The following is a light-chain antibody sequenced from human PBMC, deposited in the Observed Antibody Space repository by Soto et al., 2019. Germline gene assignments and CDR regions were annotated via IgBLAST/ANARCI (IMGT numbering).Light chain of an antibody. V-gene: IGKV1-16*01. Sequence: DIQMTQSPSSLSASVGDRVTITCRASLPISNYLAWYQQKPGKAPTLLIYAASTLQSGVPSRFSGSGSGTEFTLTISSLQPDDFTTYYCQHYNSYSEAFGQGTKVDIK. CDR3: QHYNSYSEA. J-gene: IGKJ1*01. CDR1: LPISNY. CDR2: AAS.